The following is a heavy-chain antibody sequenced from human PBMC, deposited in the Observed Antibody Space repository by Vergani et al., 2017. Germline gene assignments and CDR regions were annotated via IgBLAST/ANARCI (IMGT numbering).Heavy chain of an antibody. D-gene: IGHD5/OR15-5a*01. CDR2: ISYDGSNK. CDR3: ARGRSTSYYYYMVG. Sequence: QVQLVESGGGVVQPGRSLRLSCAASGFTFSSYAMHWVRQAPGKGLEWVAVISYDGSNKYYADSVKGRFTISRDNSKNTLYLQMNSMRAEDTAVYYCARGRSTSYYYYMVGGGKGTTVTVSS. J-gene: IGHJ6*03. V-gene: IGHV3-30-3*01. CDR1: GFTFSSYA.